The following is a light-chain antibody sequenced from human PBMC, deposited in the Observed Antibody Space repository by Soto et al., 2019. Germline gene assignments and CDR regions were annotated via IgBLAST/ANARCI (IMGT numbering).Light chain of an antibody. CDR3: SSYTSSFYV. V-gene: IGLV2-14*01. CDR1: SSDVGGYNY. Sequence: QSVLTQPAAVSGCPGQSITISCTGTSSDVGGYNYVSWYQQHPGKAPKLMIYEVSNRPSGVSNRFSGSKSGNTASLTISGLQAEDEADYYCSSYTSSFYVFGTGTKVTVL. J-gene: IGLJ1*01. CDR2: EVS.